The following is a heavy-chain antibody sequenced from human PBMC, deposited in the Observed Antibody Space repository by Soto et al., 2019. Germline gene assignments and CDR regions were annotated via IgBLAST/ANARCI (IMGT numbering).Heavy chain of an antibody. CDR2: IYYSGST. Sequence: SETLSLTCTVSGRSISSYYWSWIRQPPGKGLEWIGYIYYSGSTNYNPSLKSRVTISVDTSKNQFALKLSSVTAADTAVYYCATFDFWSGSLDYWGQGTLVTVSS. V-gene: IGHV4-59*08. J-gene: IGHJ4*02. D-gene: IGHD3-3*01. CDR1: GRSISSYY. CDR3: ATFDFWSGSLDY.